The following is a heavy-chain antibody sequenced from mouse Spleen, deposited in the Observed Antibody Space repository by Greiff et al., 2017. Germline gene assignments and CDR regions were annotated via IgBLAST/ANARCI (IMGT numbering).Heavy chain of an antibody. CDR3: ASYYGSSLFAY. CDR2: ISRGSSTI. J-gene: IGHJ3*01. D-gene: IGHD1-1*01. Sequence: EVQLVESGGGLVKPGGSLKLSCAASGFTFSDYGMHWVRQAPEKGLEWVAYISRGSSTIYYADTVKGRFTISRDNAKNTLFLQMTSLRSEDTAMYYCASYYGSSLFAYWGQGTLVTVSA. V-gene: IGHV5-17*01. CDR1: GFTFSDYG.